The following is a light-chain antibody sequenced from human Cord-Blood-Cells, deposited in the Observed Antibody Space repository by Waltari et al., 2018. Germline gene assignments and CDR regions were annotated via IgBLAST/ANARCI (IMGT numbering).Light chain of an antibody. V-gene: IGLV2-23*01. CDR1: SSDVGSYNL. J-gene: IGLJ2*01. CDR2: EGS. Sequence: SVSGSPGQSITISCTGTSSDVGSYNLVSWYQQHPGKAPKLMIYEGSKRPSGVSNRFSGSKSGNTASLTISVLQAEDEADYYCCSYAGSSTFVVFGGGTKLTIL. CDR3: CSYAGSSTFVV.